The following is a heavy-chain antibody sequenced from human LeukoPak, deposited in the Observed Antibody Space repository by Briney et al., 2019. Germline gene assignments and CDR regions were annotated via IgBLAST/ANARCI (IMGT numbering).Heavy chain of an antibody. CDR2: TNPSTGGT. V-gene: IGHV1-2*02. CDR1: GYTFTGSY. J-gene: IGHJ4*02. CDR3: ARGGAFCSITTCHEFDH. D-gene: IGHD2-2*01. Sequence: GASVKVSCKTSGYTFTGSYLHWVRQVPGQGLEWMGWTNPSTGGTKSAQQFEGRVTMTRDTSSTTGYLELRSLRLDDTATYYCARGGAFCSITTCHEFDHWGQGTLVIVSS.